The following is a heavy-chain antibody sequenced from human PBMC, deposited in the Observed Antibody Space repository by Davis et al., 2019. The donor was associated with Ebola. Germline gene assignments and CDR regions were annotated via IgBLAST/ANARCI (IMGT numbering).Heavy chain of an antibody. V-gene: IGHV3-7*01. Sequence: PGGSLRPSCPAPGSTSSSYWMSWFRQAPGKGLEWVANIKQDGSEKYYVDSVKGRFTISRDNAKNSLYLQMNSLRAEDTAVYYCAKDFDFWSAEYGMDVWGQGTTVTVSS. D-gene: IGHD3-3*01. J-gene: IGHJ6*02. CDR2: IKQDGSEK. CDR1: GSTSSSYW. CDR3: AKDFDFWSAEYGMDV.